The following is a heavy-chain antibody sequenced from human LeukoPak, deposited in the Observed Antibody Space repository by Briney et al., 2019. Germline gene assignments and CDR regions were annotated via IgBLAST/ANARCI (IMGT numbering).Heavy chain of an antibody. V-gene: IGHV3-30-3*01. CDR2: ISYDGSNK. D-gene: IGHD7-27*01. CDR3: ARDYWGSGPHYGMDV. J-gene: IGHJ6*02. Sequence: GGSLRLSCAASGFTFSSYAMHWVRQAPGKGLEWVAVISYDGSNKYYADSVKGRFTISRDNSKNTLYLQMNSLRAEDTAVYYCARDYWGSGPHYGMDVWGQGTTVTVSS. CDR1: GFTFSSYA.